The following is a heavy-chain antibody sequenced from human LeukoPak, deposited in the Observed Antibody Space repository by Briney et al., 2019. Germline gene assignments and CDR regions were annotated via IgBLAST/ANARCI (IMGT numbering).Heavy chain of an antibody. CDR2: IYYSGST. CDR1: GGSISSGDYY. J-gene: IGHJ4*02. V-gene: IGHV4-30-4*08. CDR3: ARQLLVRGFDY. Sequence: SETLSLTCTVSGGSISSGDYYWSWIRQPPGKGLEWIGYIYYSGSTYYNPSLKSRVTISVDTSKDQFSLKLSSVTAADTAVYYCARQLLVRGFDYWGQGTLVPVSS. D-gene: IGHD6-19*01.